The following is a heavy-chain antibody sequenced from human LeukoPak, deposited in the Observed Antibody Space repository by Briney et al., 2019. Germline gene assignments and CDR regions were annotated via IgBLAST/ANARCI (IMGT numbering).Heavy chain of an antibody. CDR1: GYTLTELS. CDR3: ATHGIGGSYLAWFDP. V-gene: IGHV1-24*01. CDR2: FDPEDGET. Sequence: ASVKVSCKVSGYTLTELSMHWVRQAPGKGLEWMGGFDPEDGETIYAQKSQGRVTMTEDTSTDTAYMELSSLRSEDTAVYYCATHGIGGSYLAWFDPWGQGTLVTVSS. D-gene: IGHD1-26*01. J-gene: IGHJ5*02.